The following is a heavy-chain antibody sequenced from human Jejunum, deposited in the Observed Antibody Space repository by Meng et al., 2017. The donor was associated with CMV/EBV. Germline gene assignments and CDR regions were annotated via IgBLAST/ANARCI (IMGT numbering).Heavy chain of an antibody. CDR2: INPTGGSA. Sequence: KTSGDSLTSYGISWVRQAHGQGLEWVGMINPTGGSARHAEKFQGRVRMTSDTSTSTVHMELSSLRFDDTAVYYCARAYNYFGSLDPWGQGTLVTVSS. CDR1: GDSLTSYG. J-gene: IGHJ5*02. V-gene: IGHV1-46*01. D-gene: IGHD3-10*01. CDR3: ARAYNYFGSLDP.